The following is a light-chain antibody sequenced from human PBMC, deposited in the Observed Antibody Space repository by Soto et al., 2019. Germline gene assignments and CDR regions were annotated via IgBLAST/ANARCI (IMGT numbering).Light chain of an antibody. J-gene: IGKJ2*01. CDR2: DTS. V-gene: IGKV3-11*01. CDR3: QQYNNWYT. CDR1: QSVSTY. Sequence: EILLTQSPATLSLSPGDGATLSCRASQSVSTYLAWYQQKPGQAPRLLIYDTSNRATGIPARFSGSGTGTDFTLTISSLQSEDFAVYYCQQYNNWYTFGQGTKLEIK.